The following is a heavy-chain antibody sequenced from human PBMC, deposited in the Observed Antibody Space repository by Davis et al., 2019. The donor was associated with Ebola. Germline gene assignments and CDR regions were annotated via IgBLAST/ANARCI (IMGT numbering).Heavy chain of an antibody. D-gene: IGHD2-2*01. CDR1: GFTFTTYA. V-gene: IGHV3-23*01. Sequence: GGSLRLSCAASGFTFTTYAMSWVRQAPGKGLEWVSTIGGSGTYTYYADSVKVRFTISRDNSKNTLYLEMSSLRAEDTAIYYCARISCTSTSCYSGNYYYYGVDVWGQGTTVTVSS. J-gene: IGHJ6*02. CDR3: ARISCTSTSCYSGNYYYYGVDV. CDR2: IGGSGTYT.